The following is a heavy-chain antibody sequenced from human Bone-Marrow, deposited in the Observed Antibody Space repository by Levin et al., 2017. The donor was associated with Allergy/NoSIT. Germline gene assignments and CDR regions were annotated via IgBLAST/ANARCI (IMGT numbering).Heavy chain of an antibody. CDR2: IIPIFGTA. J-gene: IGHJ6*03. CDR1: GGTFSSYA. D-gene: IGHD3-3*01. CDR3: ARDPLPFADFWSGLDYYYDYMDV. Sequence: GGSLRLSCKASGGTFSSYAISWVRQAPGQGLEWMGGIIPIFGTANYAQKFQGRVTITADKSTSTAYMELSSLRSEDTAVYYCARDPLPFADFWSGLDYYYDYMDVWGKGTTVTVSS. V-gene: IGHV1-69*06.